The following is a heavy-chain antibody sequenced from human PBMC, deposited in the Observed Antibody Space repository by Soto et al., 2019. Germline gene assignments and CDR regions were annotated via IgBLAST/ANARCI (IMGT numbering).Heavy chain of an antibody. CDR1: GDSVSSNSAA. Sequence: SQALPLTGAISGDSVSSNSAAWNLIRQSPSRGLEWLGRTYYWSKWFNDHAISVKSRIAINPDTSKNHFSLQLNSVTPEDTAVYYCARVRSPHWDWFDPWGQGTLVTVSS. J-gene: IGHJ5*02. CDR3: ARVRSPHWDWFDP. D-gene: IGHD2-15*01. V-gene: IGHV6-1*01. CDR2: TYYWSKWFN.